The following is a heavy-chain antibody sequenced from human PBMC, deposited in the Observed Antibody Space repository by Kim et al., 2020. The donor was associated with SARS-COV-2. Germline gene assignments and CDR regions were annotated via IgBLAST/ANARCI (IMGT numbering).Heavy chain of an antibody. CDR2: T. V-gene: IGHV4-39*07. CDR3: ARDTRGYYSFDF. D-gene: IGHD3-22*01. J-gene: IGHJ4*02. Sequence: TSYNPSVESRLTISVDTSNNQFSRKVISVTAADTAVYYCARDTRGYYSFDFWGQGTPVTVSS.